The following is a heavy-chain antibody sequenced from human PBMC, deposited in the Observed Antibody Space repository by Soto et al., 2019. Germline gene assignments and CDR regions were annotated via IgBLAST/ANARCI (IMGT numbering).Heavy chain of an antibody. Sequence: QVQLVLSGAEVKKPGSSVTVSCKASGGTFSSYAISWVRQAPGQGLEWMGGIIPIFGTANYAQKFQGRVTMTADESTSTADKELSSQRSEDSAVYYCAREGRYYDSSGPLIMDVWGQGTTVTVSS. D-gene: IGHD3-22*01. V-gene: IGHV1-69*01. CDR3: AREGRYYDSSGPLIMDV. CDR2: IIPIFGTA. CDR1: GGTFSSYA. J-gene: IGHJ6*02.